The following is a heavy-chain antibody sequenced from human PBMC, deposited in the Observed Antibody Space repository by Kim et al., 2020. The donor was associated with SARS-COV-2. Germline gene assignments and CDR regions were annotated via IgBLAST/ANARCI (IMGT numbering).Heavy chain of an antibody. V-gene: IGHV3-11*01. J-gene: IGHJ6*02. CDR2: ISSSGSTI. Sequence: GGSLRLSCAASGFTFSDYYMSWIRQAPGKGLEWVSYISSSGSTIYYADSVKGRFTISRDNAKNSLYLQMNSRRAEDTAVYYCARVRGAAGPFYYYYYGMDVWGQGTTVTVSS. CDR3: ARVRGAAGPFYYYYYGMDV. CDR1: GFTFSDYY. D-gene: IGHD6-13*01.